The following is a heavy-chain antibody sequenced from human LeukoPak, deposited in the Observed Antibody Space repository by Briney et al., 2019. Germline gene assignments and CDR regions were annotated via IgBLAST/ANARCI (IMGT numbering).Heavy chain of an antibody. V-gene: IGHV1-69*04. CDR2: IIPILGIA. Sequence: SVKVSCKASGGTFSSYAISWVRQAPGQGIAWMGRIIPILGIANYAQKFQGRVTITADKSTSTAYMELSSLRSEDTAVYYCASGTGYSSSWTASLDYWGQGTLVTVSS. CDR1: GGTFSSYA. D-gene: IGHD6-13*01. CDR3: ASGTGYSSSWTASLDY. J-gene: IGHJ4*02.